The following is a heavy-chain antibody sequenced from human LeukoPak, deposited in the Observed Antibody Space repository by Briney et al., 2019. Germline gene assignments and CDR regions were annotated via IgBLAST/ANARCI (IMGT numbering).Heavy chain of an antibody. D-gene: IGHD6-19*01. CDR2: IYPGDSDT. CDR1: GYSVTSYW. Sequence: GESLKISWQGSGYSVTSYWIGWVRQLPGKGLEWMGIIYPGDSDTRYSPSFQGQVTISADKSIRTAYLQWSSLKASDTAMYYCARLVGSGWYPFDSWGQGTLVTVSS. J-gene: IGHJ4*02. V-gene: IGHV5-51*01. CDR3: ARLVGSGWYPFDS.